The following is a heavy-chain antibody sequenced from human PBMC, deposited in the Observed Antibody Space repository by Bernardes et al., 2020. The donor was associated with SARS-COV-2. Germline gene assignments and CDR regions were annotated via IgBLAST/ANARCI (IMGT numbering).Heavy chain of an antibody. Sequence: ETLSLTCTVSGNSIRNCYWNWVRKAPGKGLEWVSFIGSGSDFIYYADSVKGRFTISRDNAKNSLYLQMNSLRAEDSAVYYCAREMADPGPLDYWGQGTLVTVSS. V-gene: IGHV3-21*01. CDR1: GNSIRNCY. J-gene: IGHJ4*02. CDR3: AREMADPGPLDY. CDR2: IGSGSDFI. D-gene: IGHD2-8*01.